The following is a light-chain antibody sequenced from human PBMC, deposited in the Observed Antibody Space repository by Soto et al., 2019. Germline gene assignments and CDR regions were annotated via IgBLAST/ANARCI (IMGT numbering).Light chain of an antibody. CDR1: SSDVGGYNY. Sequence: QSALTQPASVSGSPGQSITISCTGTSSDVGGYNYVSWFQHHPGKAPKLIIYEVSYRPSGVSARFSGSKSGDTASLTISGLQAEDGADYYCSSFTNTITRYAFGTGTKLTVL. J-gene: IGLJ1*01. CDR3: SSFTNTITRYA. CDR2: EVS. V-gene: IGLV2-14*01.